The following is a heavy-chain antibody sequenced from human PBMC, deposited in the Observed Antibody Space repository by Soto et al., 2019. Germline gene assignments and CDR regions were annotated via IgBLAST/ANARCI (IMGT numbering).Heavy chain of an antibody. V-gene: IGHV3-23*01. J-gene: IGHJ3*02. D-gene: IGHD3-22*01. CDR2: ISGSGGST. Sequence: GGSLRLSCAASGFTFSSYAMSWVRQAPGKGLEWVSAISGSGGSTYYADSVKGRFTITRDNSKNKLYLQMNSLRAEDTAVYYCAKAFPSDSSGYPHGGAFDIWGQGTMVTVSS. CDR3: AKAFPSDSSGYPHGGAFDI. CDR1: GFTFSSYA.